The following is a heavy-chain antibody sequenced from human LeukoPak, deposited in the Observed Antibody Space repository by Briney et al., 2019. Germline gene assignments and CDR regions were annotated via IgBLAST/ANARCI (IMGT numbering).Heavy chain of an antibody. J-gene: IGHJ5*02. CDR3: AGHFYCSGGSCYSNWFDP. Sequence: PGGSLRLSCAASGFTFSSYAMSWVRQAPGKGLEWVSAISGSGGSTYYADSVKGRFTISRDNSKNTLYLQMNSLRAEDTAVYYCAGHFYCSGGSCYSNWFDPWGQGTLVTVSS. D-gene: IGHD2-15*01. CDR1: GFTFSSYA. V-gene: IGHV3-23*01. CDR2: ISGSGGST.